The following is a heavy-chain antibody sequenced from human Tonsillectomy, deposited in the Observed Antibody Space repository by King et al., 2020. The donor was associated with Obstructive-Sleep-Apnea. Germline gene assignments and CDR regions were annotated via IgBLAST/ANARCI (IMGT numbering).Heavy chain of an antibody. CDR3: ARGPTIGGREFDP. Sequence: VQLVESGGGLVQPGGSLRLSCAASGFTFSDHYMDWVRQAPGKGLEWVGRIRNKADSYTTEYAASVKRRFTVSRDDSTNSLYLQMNSLKTEDTAIYYCARGPTIGGREFDPWGQGILVTVSS. J-gene: IGHJ5*02. V-gene: IGHV3-72*01. D-gene: IGHD3-16*01. CDR2: IRNKADSYTT. CDR1: GFTFSDHY.